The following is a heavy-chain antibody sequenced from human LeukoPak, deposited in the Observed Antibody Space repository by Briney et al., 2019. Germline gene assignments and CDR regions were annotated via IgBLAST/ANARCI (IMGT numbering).Heavy chain of an antibody. CDR3: ARDRQRGYGDYYWYFDL. CDR1: GGSISSGSYY. D-gene: IGHD4-17*01. CDR2: IYTSGST. V-gene: IGHV4-61*02. Sequence: PSQTLSLTCTVSGGSISSGSYYWSWIRQPAGKGLEWIGRIYTSGSTNYNPSLKSRVTISVDTSKNQFSLKLSSVTAADTAVYYCARDRQRGYGDYYWYFDLWGRGTLVTVSS. J-gene: IGHJ2*01.